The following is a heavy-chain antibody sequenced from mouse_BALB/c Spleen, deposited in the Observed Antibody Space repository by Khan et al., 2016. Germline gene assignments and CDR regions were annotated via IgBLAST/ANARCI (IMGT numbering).Heavy chain of an antibody. V-gene: IGHV3-8*02. CDR2: ISYSGTT. D-gene: IGHD1-2*01. CDR1: GDSITSGY. CDR3: ARSSTAYYYAMDY. J-gene: IGHJ4*01. Sequence: EVKLLESGPSLVTPSQTLSLTCSVSGDSITSGYWNWIRKFPGNKLEYMGYISYSGTTYYNPSLKSRISITRDTSKNQYNLQLNSVTTEDTATYYCARSSTAYYYAMDYWGQGTSVTVSS.